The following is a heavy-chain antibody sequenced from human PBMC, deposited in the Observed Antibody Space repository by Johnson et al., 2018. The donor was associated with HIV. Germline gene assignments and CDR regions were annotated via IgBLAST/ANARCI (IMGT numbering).Heavy chain of an antibody. CDR3: TRVSSTSWALDI. CDR1: GFIVRSNY. Sequence: MLLVESGGGLVQPGGSLRLSCAASGFIVRSNYMNWVRQAPGKGLEWVSVIYSGGYTYYSDSVMGRFTISRDTSKNTLYLQMNSLRGDDTAVYYCTRVSSTSWALDIWGQGTLVTVSS. CDR2: IYSGGYT. D-gene: IGHD2-15*01. V-gene: IGHV3-66*01. J-gene: IGHJ3*02.